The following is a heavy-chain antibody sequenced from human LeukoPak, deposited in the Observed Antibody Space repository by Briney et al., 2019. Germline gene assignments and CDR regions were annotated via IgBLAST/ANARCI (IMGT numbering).Heavy chain of an antibody. CDR1: GFTFSNYA. CDR3: AKTYMWSIDAFHI. J-gene: IGHJ3*02. V-gene: IGHV3-23*01. D-gene: IGHD2-8*02. CDR2: ISARADST. Sequence: QPGGSLRLSCAASGFTFSNYAMSWVRQPPGKGLEWVSGISARADSTYYADSVKGRVTISRDNSKNPLFLQLNSLRAEDAAVYYCAKTYMWSIDAFHIWGQGTMVTVSS.